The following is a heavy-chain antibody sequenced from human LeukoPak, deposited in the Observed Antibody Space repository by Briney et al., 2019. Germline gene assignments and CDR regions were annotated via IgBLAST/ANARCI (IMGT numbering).Heavy chain of an antibody. V-gene: IGHV4-39*01. Sequence: SETLSLTCTVSGGSISSGSYYWGWIRQPPGKGLEWIGGIYYSGSTYYNPSLKSRVTISVDTSKNQFSLKLSSVTAADTAVYYCARQPWGSYYYAVTYYYYYMDVWGKGTTVTISS. J-gene: IGHJ6*03. CDR1: GGSISSGSYY. D-gene: IGHD1-26*01. CDR2: IYYSGST. CDR3: ARQPWGSYYYAVTYYYYYMDV.